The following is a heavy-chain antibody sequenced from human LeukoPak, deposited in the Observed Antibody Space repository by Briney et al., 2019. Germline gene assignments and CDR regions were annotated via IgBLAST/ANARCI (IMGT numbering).Heavy chain of an antibody. J-gene: IGHJ4*02. D-gene: IGHD2-8*02. CDR3: ARVSKNTGGWSFYDY. Sequence: GGSLRLSCAASGFTFSSYDMHWDRQVTGKGLEWVSAIGTAGDTYYPDSVKGRFTISRENAKNSLYLQMNSLRAGDTAVYYCARVSKNTGGWSFYDYWGQGTLVTVSS. CDR2: IGTAGDT. CDR1: GFTFSSYD. V-gene: IGHV3-13*01.